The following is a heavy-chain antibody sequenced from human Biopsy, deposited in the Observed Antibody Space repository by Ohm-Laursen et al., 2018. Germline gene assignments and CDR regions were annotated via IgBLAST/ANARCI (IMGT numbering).Heavy chain of an antibody. J-gene: IGHJ4*02. CDR3: ALQSVAQMKNFDY. D-gene: IGHD6-19*01. V-gene: IGHV1-2*02. CDR2: ISPKSGDT. Sequence: ASVKVSCKASGFSFTGYYIHWVRQAPGQGLEWMGWISPKSGDTNYAHKFQGNITMTRDTSMSTAYTEMSRLRCDDTAVYYCALQSVAQMKNFDYWGQGTLVTVSS. CDR1: GFSFTGYY.